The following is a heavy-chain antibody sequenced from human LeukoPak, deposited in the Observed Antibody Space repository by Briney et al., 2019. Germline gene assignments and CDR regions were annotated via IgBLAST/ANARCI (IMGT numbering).Heavy chain of an antibody. V-gene: IGHV3-20*04. CDR2: INWNGGST. Sequence: GGSLRLSCAASGFTFDDYGMSWVRQPPGKGLEWVSGINWNGGSTGYADSVKGRFTISRDNAKNSLYLQMNSLRAEDTAVYYCARDGEDTAMVIFDYWGQGTLVTVSS. D-gene: IGHD5-18*01. J-gene: IGHJ4*02. CDR3: ARDGEDTAMVIFDY. CDR1: GFTFDDYG.